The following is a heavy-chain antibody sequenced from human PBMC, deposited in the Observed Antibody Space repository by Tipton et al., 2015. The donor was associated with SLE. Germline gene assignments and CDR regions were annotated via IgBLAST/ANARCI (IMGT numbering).Heavy chain of an antibody. V-gene: IGHV4-39*02. CDR1: GASVSSSNYY. CDR3: ARAEQQREPFDY. Sequence: TLSLTCTVSGASVSSSNYYWVWIRQPPGKGLEWVGSMYSSGSTYYNPSLKSRVTISVDTSKNHFSLKLSSVTAADTAVYYCARAEQQREPFDYWGQGTLVTVSS. CDR2: MYSSGST. D-gene: IGHD6-13*01. J-gene: IGHJ4*02.